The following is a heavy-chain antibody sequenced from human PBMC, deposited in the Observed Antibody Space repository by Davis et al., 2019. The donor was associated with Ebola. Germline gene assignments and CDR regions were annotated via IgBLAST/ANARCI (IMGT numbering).Heavy chain of an antibody. CDR2: ISSSSSYI. CDR1: GFTFSSYS. D-gene: IGHD5-18*01. J-gene: IGHJ4*02. CDR3: AKGSGYSYGYGDY. Sequence: PGGSLRLSCAASGFTFSSYSMNWVRQAPGKGLEWVSFISSSSSYIYYADSVKGRFTISRDNAKNSLYLQMNSLRAEDTAVYYCAKGSGYSYGYGDYWGQGTLVTVSS. V-gene: IGHV3-21*04.